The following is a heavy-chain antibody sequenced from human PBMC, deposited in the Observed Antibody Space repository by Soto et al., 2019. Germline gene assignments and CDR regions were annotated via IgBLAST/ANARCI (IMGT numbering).Heavy chain of an antibody. CDR3: ARDRYDILTGYDWFVH. CDR2: INAGNGNT. V-gene: IGHV1-3*01. D-gene: IGHD3-9*01. Sequence: ASVKVSCKASGYTFTSYAMHWVRQAPGQRLEWMGWINAGNGNTKYSQKFQGRVTITRDTSASTAYMELSSLRSEDTAVYYCARDRYDILTGYDWFVHWGQGTLVTVSS. J-gene: IGHJ5*02. CDR1: GYTFTSYA.